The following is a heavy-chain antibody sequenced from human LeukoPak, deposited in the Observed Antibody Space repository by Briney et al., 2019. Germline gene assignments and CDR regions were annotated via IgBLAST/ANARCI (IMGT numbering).Heavy chain of an antibody. V-gene: IGHV1-2*02. CDR1: GYTFTGYY. D-gene: IGHD3-22*01. CDR3: ARKTYYYDSSGYRPGWFDP. CDR2: INPNSGGT. Sequence: ASVKVSCKASGYTFTGYYMHWVRQAPGQGLEWMGWINPNSGGTNYAQKFQGRVTMTRDTSISTAYMELRSLRSDDTAVYYCARKTYYYDSSGYRPGWFDPWGQGTLVTVSS. J-gene: IGHJ5*02.